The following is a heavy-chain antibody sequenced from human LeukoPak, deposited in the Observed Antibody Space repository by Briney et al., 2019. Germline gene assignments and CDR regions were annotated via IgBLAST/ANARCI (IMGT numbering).Heavy chain of an antibody. CDR2: IYPGDSDT. J-gene: IGHJ6*03. D-gene: IGHD2-8*01. Sequence: GESLKISCKGSGYSFTSYWIGWVRQMPGKGLEWMGIIYPGDSDTRYSPSFQGQVTISAGKSISTAYLQWSSLEASDTAMYYCARVLSGVSGVRDPQYMDVWGQGTTVTVSS. V-gene: IGHV5-51*01. CDR3: ARVLSGVSGVRDPQYMDV. CDR1: GYSFTSYW.